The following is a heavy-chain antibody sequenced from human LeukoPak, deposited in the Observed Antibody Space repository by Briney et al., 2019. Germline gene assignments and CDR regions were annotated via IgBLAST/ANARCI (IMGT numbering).Heavy chain of an antibody. V-gene: IGHV1-18*01. CDR3: ARDRLIRGSYPTNFDY. CDR1: GYTFTSYG. J-gene: IGHJ4*02. Sequence: GASVKVSCKASGYTFTSYGISWVRQAPGQGLEWMGWISAYNGNTNYAQKLQGRVTMTTDTSTSTAYMELRSLRSDDTAVYYCARDRLIRGSYPTNFDYWGQGTLVTVSS. CDR2: ISAYNGNT. D-gene: IGHD1-26*01.